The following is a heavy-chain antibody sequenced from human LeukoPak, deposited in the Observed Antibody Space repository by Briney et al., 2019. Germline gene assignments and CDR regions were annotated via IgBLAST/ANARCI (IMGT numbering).Heavy chain of an antibody. V-gene: IGHV4-39*01. CDR2: ISYSGST. Sequence: SETLSLTCTVSGGSISSSIYYWGWIRQPPGKGLEWIGSISYSGSTYYNPSLKSRVTISVDASKNQFSLKLSSVTAADTAVYYCTSKQWVYYYMDVWGKGTTVTVSS. J-gene: IGHJ6*03. CDR3: TSKQWVYYYMDV. CDR1: GGSISSSIYY. D-gene: IGHD6-19*01.